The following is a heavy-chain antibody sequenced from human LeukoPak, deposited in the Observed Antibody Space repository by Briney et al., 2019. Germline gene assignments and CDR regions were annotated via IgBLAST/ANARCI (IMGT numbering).Heavy chain of an antibody. CDR2: ISWNSGRV. Sequence: GGSLRLFCAGSGFTFADYAMHWVRQAPGKGLEWVSSISWNSGRVAYADSVKGRFTISRDNAKKSLYLQMKSLRGDDTGFYYCAKVASTYDILTGATDGWGQGILVTVSS. CDR3: AKVASTYDILTGATDG. D-gene: IGHD3-9*01. CDR1: GFTFADYA. V-gene: IGHV3-9*01. J-gene: IGHJ4*02.